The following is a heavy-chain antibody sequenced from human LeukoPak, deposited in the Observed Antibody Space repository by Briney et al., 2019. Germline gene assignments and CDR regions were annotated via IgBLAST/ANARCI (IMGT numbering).Heavy chain of an antibody. CDR1: GFTFSSYS. CDR3: ARDPPRYYYDSSGSLDY. D-gene: IGHD3-22*01. Sequence: GGSLRLSCAASGFTFSSYSMNWVRQAPGKGLEWVSSISSSSSYIYYADSVKGRFPISRDNAKNSLYLQMNSLRAEDTAVYYCARDPPRYYYDSSGSLDYWGQGTLVTVSS. J-gene: IGHJ4*02. CDR2: ISSSSSYI. V-gene: IGHV3-21*01.